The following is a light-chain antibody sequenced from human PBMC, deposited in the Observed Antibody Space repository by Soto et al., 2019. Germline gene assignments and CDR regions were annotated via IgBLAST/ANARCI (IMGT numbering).Light chain of an antibody. CDR3: TSYAGSNTYV. V-gene: IGLV2-8*01. Sequence: QSALTQPPSASGAPGQSVTISCTGTKTDIGVYDFVSWYQHHPGKAPRLSIYEVVQRPSGVPDRFSGSKSGNTASLTVSGLQAADEADYLCTSYAGSNTYVFGSGTKVTVL. J-gene: IGLJ1*01. CDR1: KTDIGVYDF. CDR2: EVV.